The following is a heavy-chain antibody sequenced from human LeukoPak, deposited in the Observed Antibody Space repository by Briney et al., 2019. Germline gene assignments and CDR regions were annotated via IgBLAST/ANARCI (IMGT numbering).Heavy chain of an antibody. CDR2: ISTYNGDT. CDR3: ARDGVFSGAYALGY. CDR1: GYTFINYN. Sequence: ASVKVSCKASGYTFINYNINWVRQAPGQGLEWMGWISTYNGDTNSAQRLQGRVTMTTDTFTSTAYMELRSLRSDDTAVYYCARDGVFSGAYALGYWGQGTLVTVSS. J-gene: IGHJ4*02. V-gene: IGHV1-18*01. D-gene: IGHD3-16*01.